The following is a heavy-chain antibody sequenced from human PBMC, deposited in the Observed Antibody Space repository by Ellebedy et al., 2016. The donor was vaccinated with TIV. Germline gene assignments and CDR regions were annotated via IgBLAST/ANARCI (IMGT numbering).Heavy chain of an antibody. CDR1: GGSISSSSYY. J-gene: IGHJ4*02. Sequence: SETLSLTXTVSGGSISSSSYYWGWIRQPPGKGLEWIGSIYYSGSTYYNPSLKSRVTISVDTSKNQFSLKLSSVTAADTAVYYCARGLLEYYYGSGEPNAIDYWGQGTLVTVSS. D-gene: IGHD3-10*01. CDR3: ARGLLEYYYGSGEPNAIDY. CDR2: IYYSGST. V-gene: IGHV4-39*07.